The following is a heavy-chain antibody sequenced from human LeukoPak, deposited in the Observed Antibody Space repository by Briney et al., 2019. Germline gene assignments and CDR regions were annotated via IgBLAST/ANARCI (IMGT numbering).Heavy chain of an antibody. D-gene: IGHD3-3*01. CDR3: ARAGGYYDFWSGYPH. CDR1: GGTFSSYA. Sequence: SVKVSCKASGGTFSSYAISWVRQAPGQGLEWMGGIIPIFGTANYAQKFQGRVTITADKSTSTAYMELSSLRSEDTAVYYCARAGGYYDFWSGYPHWGQGTLVTVSS. J-gene: IGHJ4*02. V-gene: IGHV1-69*06. CDR2: IIPIFGTA.